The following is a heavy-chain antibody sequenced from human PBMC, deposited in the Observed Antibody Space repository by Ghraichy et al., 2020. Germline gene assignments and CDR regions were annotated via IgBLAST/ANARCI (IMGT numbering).Heavy chain of an antibody. CDR1: GFTFSGSA. CDR2: IRSKANSYAT. Sequence: GGSLRLSCAASGFTFSGSAMHWVRQASGKGLKWVGRIRSKANSYATAYAASVKGRFTISRDDSKNTAYLQMNSLQTEDTAVYYCTTGTTFWGQGTLVTVSS. J-gene: IGHJ4*02. D-gene: IGHD1-1*01. V-gene: IGHV3-73*01. CDR3: TTGTTF.